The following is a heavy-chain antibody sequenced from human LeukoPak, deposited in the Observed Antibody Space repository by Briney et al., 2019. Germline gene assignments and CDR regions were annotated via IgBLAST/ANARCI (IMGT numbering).Heavy chain of an antibody. Sequence: PSETLSLTCTVSGGSMRSSNFYWGWIRQPPGKGLEWIGYIYYSGSTNYNPSLKSRVTISVDTSKNQFSLKLSSVTAADTAVYYCARGLAPGWGYYHYYMDVWGKGTTVTISS. CDR1: GGSMRSSNFY. CDR2: IYYSGST. J-gene: IGHJ6*03. CDR3: ARGLAPGWGYYHYYMDV. D-gene: IGHD6-19*01. V-gene: IGHV4-61*05.